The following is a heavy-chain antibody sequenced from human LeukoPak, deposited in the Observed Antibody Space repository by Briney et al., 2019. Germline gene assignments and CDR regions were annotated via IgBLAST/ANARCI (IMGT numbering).Heavy chain of an antibody. CDR3: AKVEAAADSFDY. CDR1: GFTFSSYA. Sequence: PGGSLRLSCAASGFTFSSYAMSWVRQAPEKGLEWVSAISGSGGSTYYADSVKGRFTISRDNSKNTLYLQMNSLRAEETAVYYCAKVEAAADSFDYWGQGTLVTVSS. J-gene: IGHJ4*02. D-gene: IGHD6-13*01. V-gene: IGHV3-23*01. CDR2: ISGSGGST.